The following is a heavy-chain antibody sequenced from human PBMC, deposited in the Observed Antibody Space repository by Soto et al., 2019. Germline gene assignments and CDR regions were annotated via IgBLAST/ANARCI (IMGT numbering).Heavy chain of an antibody. J-gene: IGHJ3*02. D-gene: IGHD3-10*01. CDR3: AKDMEGFGELIDAFDI. CDR2: ISGSGGST. V-gene: IGHV3-23*01. Sequence: EVQLLESGGGLVQPGGSLRLSCAASGFTFSSYAMSWVRQAPGKGLEWVSAISGSGGSTYYADSVKGRFTISRDNSKNTLYLQINSLRAEDTAVYYCAKDMEGFGELIDAFDIWGKGTMVTVSS. CDR1: GFTFSSYA.